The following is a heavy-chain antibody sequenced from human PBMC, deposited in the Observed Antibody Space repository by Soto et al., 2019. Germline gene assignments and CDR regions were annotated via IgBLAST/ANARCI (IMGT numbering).Heavy chain of an antibody. J-gene: IGHJ4*02. D-gene: IGHD6-19*01. CDR3: EPGRASGWAWYFDN. CDR2: ISDTGAST. Sequence: GGSLRLSCEASGFTFKESAMNWVRQAPGKGLEWVASISDTGASTWYAESVRGRLSISRDNSKNTLYLQMNSLRGEDTAVYYCEPGRASGWAWYFDNWGQGTLVTVSS. V-gene: IGHV3-23*01. CDR1: GFTFKESA.